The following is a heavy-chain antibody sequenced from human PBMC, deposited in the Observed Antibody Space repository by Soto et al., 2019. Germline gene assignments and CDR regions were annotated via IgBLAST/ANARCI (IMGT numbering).Heavy chain of an antibody. D-gene: IGHD3-3*01. Sequence: GGSLRLSCAASGFTVSSNYMSWVRQAPGKGLEWVSVIYSGGSTYYADSVKGRFTISRDNSKNTLYLQMNSLRAEDTAVYYCARADYDFWSGYYSPMDVWGKGTTVTVSS. V-gene: IGHV3-66*01. CDR1: GFTVSSNY. J-gene: IGHJ6*03. CDR3: ARADYDFWSGYYSPMDV. CDR2: IYSGGST.